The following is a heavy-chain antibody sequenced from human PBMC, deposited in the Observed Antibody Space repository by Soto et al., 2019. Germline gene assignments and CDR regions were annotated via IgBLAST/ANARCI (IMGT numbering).Heavy chain of an antibody. J-gene: IGHJ6*02. CDR1: GFTFSSYE. CDR2: ISSSGSTI. V-gene: IGHV3-48*03. Sequence: SLRLSCAAAGFTFSSYEMNWVRQAPGKXLEWVSYISSSGSTIYYADSVKGRFTISRDNAKNSLYLQMNSLRAEDTAVYYCARDLRCCRDCYGYYYGMDVWGQGTTVTVSS. CDR3: ARDLRCCRDCYGYYYGMDV. D-gene: IGHD2-21*02.